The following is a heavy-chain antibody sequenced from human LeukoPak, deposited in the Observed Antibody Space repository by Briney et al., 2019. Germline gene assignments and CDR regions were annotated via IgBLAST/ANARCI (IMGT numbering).Heavy chain of an antibody. CDR3: ARSPSYYDILTGYYRGGFDY. CDR1: GYTFTGYY. Sequence: ASVKVSCKASGYTFTGYYMHWVRQAPGQGLEWMGRINPNSGGTNYAQKFQGRVTMTRDTSISTAYMELSRLRSDDTAVYYCARSPSYYDILTGYYRGGFDYWGQGTLVTVSS. D-gene: IGHD3-9*01. J-gene: IGHJ4*02. V-gene: IGHV1-2*06. CDR2: INPNSGGT.